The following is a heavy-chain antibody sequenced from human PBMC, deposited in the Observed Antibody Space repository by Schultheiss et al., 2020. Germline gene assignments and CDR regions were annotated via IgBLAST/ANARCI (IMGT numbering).Heavy chain of an antibody. D-gene: IGHD2-2*01. CDR2: ISGSGGST. CDR3: ASELDQLAYYYYYGMDV. J-gene: IGHJ6*02. V-gene: IGHV3-23*01. Sequence: GGSLRLSCAASGFTFSSYGMHWVRQAPGKGLEWVSAISGSGGSTYYADSVKGRFTISRDNSKNTLYLQMNSLRAEDTAVYYCASELDQLAYYYYYGMDVWGQGTTVTVSS. CDR1: GFTFSSYG.